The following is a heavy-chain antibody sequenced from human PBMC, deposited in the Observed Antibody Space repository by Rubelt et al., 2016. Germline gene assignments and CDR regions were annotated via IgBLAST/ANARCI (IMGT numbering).Heavy chain of an antibody. Sequence: QVQLQQWGAGLLKPSETLSLTCAVYGGSFSGYYWSWIRQPPGKGLEWIGEINHSGSTNYNPSLKSRVTISVDTSKNQVSPKLSSVAAADTAVYYCARVTYTGNYGRGWFDPWGQGTLVTVSS. D-gene: IGHD1-1*01. CDR3: ARVTYTGNYGRGWFDP. J-gene: IGHJ5*02. CDR2: INHSGST. CDR1: GGSFSGYY. V-gene: IGHV4-34*01.